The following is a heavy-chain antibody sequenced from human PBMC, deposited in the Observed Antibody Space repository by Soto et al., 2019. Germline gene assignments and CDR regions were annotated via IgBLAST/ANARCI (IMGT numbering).Heavy chain of an antibody. CDR1: GLSVSGHY. CDR3: AGEGALTYFDN. D-gene: IGHD2-21*02. Sequence: EVQLVESGGGFIQPGGSLRLSCAVSGLSVSGHYMSWVRQAPGKGLEWISVVYSGGSTYYADSVKGRFIISKETSSNTLYLQMNRLRAEDTAVYYCAGEGALTYFDNWGQGTLVTVSS. V-gene: IGHV3-53*01. J-gene: IGHJ4*02. CDR2: VYSGGST.